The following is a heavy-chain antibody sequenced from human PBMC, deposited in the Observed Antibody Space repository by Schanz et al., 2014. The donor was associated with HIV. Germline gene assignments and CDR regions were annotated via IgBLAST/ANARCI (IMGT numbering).Heavy chain of an antibody. CDR3: ARSYGSGNRFDY. D-gene: IGHD3-10*01. V-gene: IGHV4-30-4*01. Sequence: QLQLQESGPGLVKPSQTLSLTCTVSGGSISSGDNYWSWIRQPPGKGLEWIGYIYYSGSTYYNPSLKSRVTISVDTSKNQFSLKLTSVTAADTAVYYCARSYGSGNRFDYWGQGTLVTVSS. CDR2: IYYSGST. CDR1: GGSISSGDNY. J-gene: IGHJ4*02.